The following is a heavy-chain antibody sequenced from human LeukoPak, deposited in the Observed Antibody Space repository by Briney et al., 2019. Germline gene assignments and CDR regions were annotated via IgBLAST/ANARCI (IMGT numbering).Heavy chain of an antibody. CDR1: GFTFRNYE. J-gene: IGHJ4*02. V-gene: IGHV3-48*03. CDR2: ISNSGSTI. D-gene: IGHD3-22*01. CDR3: ARESGYYLDY. Sequence: GGSLRLSCAASGFTFRNYEMNWVRQAPGKGLEWVSYISNSGSTIYYADSVRGRFTISRDNAKNSLYLQMNCLRAEDTAVYYCARESGYYLDYWGQGTLVAVSS.